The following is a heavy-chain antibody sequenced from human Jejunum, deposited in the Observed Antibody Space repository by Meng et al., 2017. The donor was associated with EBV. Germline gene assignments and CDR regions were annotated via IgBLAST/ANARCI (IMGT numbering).Heavy chain of an antibody. J-gene: IGHJ4*02. CDR1: GYTFSRYA. CDR2: INTRTGNP. CDR3: ASDISTATFGY. V-gene: IGHV7-4-1*02. D-gene: IGHD2-21*02. Sequence: GQLVKSESELKKSGASAKVSCKASGYTFSRYAMNWVRQAPGQGLEWMGWINTRTGNPAYAQGFTGRFVFSLDTSVSTAYLQISSLKAEDTAVYYCASDISTATFGYWGQGTLVTVSS.